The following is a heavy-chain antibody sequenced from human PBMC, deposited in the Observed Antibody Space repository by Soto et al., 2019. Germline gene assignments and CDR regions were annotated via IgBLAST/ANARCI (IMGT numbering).Heavy chain of an antibody. D-gene: IGHD3-10*01. CDR3: ARGLILWFGDLSRRGGYYYYMDV. CDR1: GGSFSGYQ. J-gene: IGHJ6*03. Sequence: QVQLQQWGAGLLKPSETLSLTCAVYGGSFSGYQWSWIRQTPGKGLEWIGEINDSGNINFNPSLKSRVTILLDTTKKQISLKLSYVTAADSAVYYCARGLILWFGDLSRRGGYYYYMDVWGKGTTVTVSS. CDR2: INDSGNI. V-gene: IGHV4-34*01.